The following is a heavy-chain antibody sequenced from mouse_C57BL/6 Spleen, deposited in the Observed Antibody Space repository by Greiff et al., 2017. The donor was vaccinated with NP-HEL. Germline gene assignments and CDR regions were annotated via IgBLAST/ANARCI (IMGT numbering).Heavy chain of an antibody. CDR1: GFTFSDYG. CDR3: ARTHYYGSPFYWYFDV. Sequence: DVQLQESGGGLVKPGASLKLSCAASGFTFSDYGMHWVRQAPEKGLEWVAYISSGSSTTYYADTVKGRFTISRDNAKNTLCLQMTSLRSEDTAIYYCARTHYYGSPFYWYFDVWGTGTTVTVSS. J-gene: IGHJ1*03. D-gene: IGHD1-1*01. CDR2: ISSGSSTT. V-gene: IGHV5-17*01.